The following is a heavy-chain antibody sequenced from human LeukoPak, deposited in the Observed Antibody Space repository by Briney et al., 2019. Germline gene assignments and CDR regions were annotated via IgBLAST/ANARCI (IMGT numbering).Heavy chain of an antibody. D-gene: IGHD3-10*01. V-gene: IGHV4-39*01. Sequence: PSETLSLTCTVSGGSISSSNYYWGWIRQPPGTGREWIGTIYYSGTTYYNPSLESRVTISEDTSKNQFSLTLRSVTAADTAVYYCARQISDYYYYYMDVWGKGTTVTVSS. CDR2: IYYSGTT. CDR3: ARQISDYYYYYMDV. CDR1: GGSISSSNYY. J-gene: IGHJ6*03.